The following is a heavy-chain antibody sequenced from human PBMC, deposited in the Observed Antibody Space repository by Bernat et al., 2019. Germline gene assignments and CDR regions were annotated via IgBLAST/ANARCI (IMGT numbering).Heavy chain of an antibody. D-gene: IGHD1-26*01. J-gene: IGHJ6*02. CDR1: GFTFSDYY. V-gene: IGHV3-11*05. CDR3: ARDSATRNSHYDMDG. CDR2: ISGRSSDI. Sequence: QVQLVEFGGGLVKSGGSLRLSCAASGFTFSDYYMNWIRQAPGKGLEWVAYISGRSSDITYADSVECRFTISRDNAKKSLYLHMNSLRAEDTAVYYCARDSATRNSHYDMDGYGQGTTVIVS.